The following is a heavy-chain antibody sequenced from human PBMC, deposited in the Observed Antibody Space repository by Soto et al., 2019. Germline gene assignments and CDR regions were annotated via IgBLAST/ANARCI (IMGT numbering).Heavy chain of an antibody. CDR1: GGSISSGGYY. V-gene: IGHV4-31*03. D-gene: IGHD6-13*01. J-gene: IGHJ5*02. CDR3: ARETLSSSSWYDLFDP. CDR2: IYYSGST. Sequence: PSETLSLTCTVSGGSISSGGYYWSWIRQHPGKGLEWIGYIYYSGSTYYNPSLKSRVTISVDTSKNQFSLKLSSVTAADTAVYYCARETLSSSSWYDLFDPWGQGILVTVSS.